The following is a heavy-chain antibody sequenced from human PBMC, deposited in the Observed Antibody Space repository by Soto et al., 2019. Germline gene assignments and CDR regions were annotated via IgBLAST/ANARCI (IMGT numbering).Heavy chain of an antibody. Sequence: QVQLVQSGAEVKKPGASVKVSCKASGYTFTSYGISWVRQAPGQGLEWMGWISAYNGNTNYAQKLQGRVTMTTDTSTSTAYMVLRSLRSEDMAVYYCARDGGKLVGQWLVLGGMDVWGQGPTVTVSS. CDR3: ARDGGKLVGQWLVLGGMDV. V-gene: IGHV1-18*03. J-gene: IGHJ6*02. CDR2: ISAYNGNT. CDR1: GYTFTSYG. D-gene: IGHD6-19*01.